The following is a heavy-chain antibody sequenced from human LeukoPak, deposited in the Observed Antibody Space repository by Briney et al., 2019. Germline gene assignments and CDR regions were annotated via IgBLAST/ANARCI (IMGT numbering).Heavy chain of an antibody. D-gene: IGHD4-23*01. CDR2: IYYSGST. J-gene: IGHJ4*02. Sequence: SETLSLTCNVSGGSISSAGYYWSWIRQHPGKGLESIGYIYYSGSTFYNPSLKSRVSISIDTSKNQFSLELSSVTAADTAVYYCARMLGGIGPSDYWGRGTLVTVSS. CDR3: ARMLGGIGPSDY. CDR1: GGSISSAGYY. V-gene: IGHV4-31*03.